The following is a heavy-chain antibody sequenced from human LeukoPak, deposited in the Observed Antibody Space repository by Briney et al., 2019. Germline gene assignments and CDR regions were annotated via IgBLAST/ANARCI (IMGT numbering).Heavy chain of an antibody. D-gene: IGHD3-10*01. J-gene: IGHJ6*02. CDR1: GFTFDDYA. CDR3: AKASLHFGELRYGMDV. CDR2: INWNSGGR. V-gene: IGHV3-9*01. Sequence: PGGSLRLSCTASGFTFDDYAMHWVRQAPGKGLEWVSGINWNSGGRGYADPVKGRFTISRDNAKNSLYLQMNSLRVEDTALYYCAKASLHFGELRYGMDVWGQGTTVTVSS.